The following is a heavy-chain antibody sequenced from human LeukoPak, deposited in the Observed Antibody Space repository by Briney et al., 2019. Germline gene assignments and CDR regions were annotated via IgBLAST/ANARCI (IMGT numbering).Heavy chain of an antibody. J-gene: IGHJ4*02. CDR2: IFPIFGTA. Sequence: RASVKVSCKASGGTFSSYAISWLRQAPGQGFEGRGGIFPIFGTANYAQKFQGRVTITTDESTSTAYMELSSLRSEDTAVYYCARAPIVVVPAAMGYYFDYWGQGTLVTVSS. D-gene: IGHD2-2*01. V-gene: IGHV1-69*05. CDR1: GGTFSSYA. CDR3: ARAPIVVVPAAMGYYFDY.